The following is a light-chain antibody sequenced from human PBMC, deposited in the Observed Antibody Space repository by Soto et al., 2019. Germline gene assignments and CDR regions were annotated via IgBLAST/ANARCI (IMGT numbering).Light chain of an antibody. CDR2: XTX. CDR1: TGAVTSDFH. V-gene: IGLV7-43*01. J-gene: IGLJ1*01. CDR3: LLYHSGPYV. Sequence: QTVVTQEPSLTVSPGGTVTLTCGSSTGAVTSDFHPNWFQQKPGXXPRALXXXTXXXXXWXXAXXXXSLXXXXXXLTVSXVQPEDEAEYYCLLYHSGPYVFGTGTKLTV.